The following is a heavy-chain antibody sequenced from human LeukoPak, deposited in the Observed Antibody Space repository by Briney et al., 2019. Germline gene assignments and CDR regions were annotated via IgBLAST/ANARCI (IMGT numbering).Heavy chain of an antibody. CDR1: GFTFSRCA. CDR2: INDYGSRT. J-gene: IGHJ4*02. V-gene: IGHV3-64D*09. Sequence: PGGSLRLSCAASGFTFSRCAMHWVRQGPGKGLEYVSGINDYGSRTHYGDSAKGRFIISRDDSRNTVFLHINSLRGDDTALYYCVKDLSGSYTFDYWGQGILVTVSS. CDR3: VKDLSGSYTFDY. D-gene: IGHD1-26*01.